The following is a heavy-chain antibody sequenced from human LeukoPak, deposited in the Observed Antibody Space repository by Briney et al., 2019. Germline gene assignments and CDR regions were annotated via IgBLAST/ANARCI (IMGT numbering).Heavy chain of an antibody. CDR3: ARGPRDSTDGTFDY. J-gene: IGHJ4*02. CDR2: IIPIFGTA. V-gene: IGHV1-69*13. CDR1: GGTFSSYA. D-gene: IGHD3-22*01. Sequence: GASVKVSCKASGGTFSSYAISWVRQAPGQGLEWMGGIIPIFGTANYAQKFQGRVTITADESTSTAYMELSSLRSEDTAVYYCARGPRDSTDGTFDYWGQGTPVTVSS.